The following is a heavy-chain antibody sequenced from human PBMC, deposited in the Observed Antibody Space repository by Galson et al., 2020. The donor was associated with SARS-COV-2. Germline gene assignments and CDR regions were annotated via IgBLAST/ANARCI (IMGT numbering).Heavy chain of an antibody. J-gene: IGHJ2*01. CDR1: GFTFSSYA. CDR3: AREHDFWSGYWFDL. CDR2: ISYDGSNK. V-gene: IGHV3-30-3*01. Sequence: TGGSLRLSCVASGFTFSSYAMHWVRQAPGKGLEWVAVISYDGSNKYYADSVKGRFTISRDNSKNTLYLQMNSLRAEDTAVYYCAREHDFWSGYWFDLWGRGTLVTVSS. D-gene: IGHD3-3*01.